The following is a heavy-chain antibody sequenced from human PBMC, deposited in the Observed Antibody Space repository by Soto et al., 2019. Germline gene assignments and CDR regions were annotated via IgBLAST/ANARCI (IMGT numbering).Heavy chain of an antibody. J-gene: IGHJ6*02. CDR3: ARGGYYYDSSGPRYYYYGMDV. D-gene: IGHD3-22*01. CDR1: GGTFSSYA. CDR2: IIPIFGTA. Sequence: EASVKVSCKASGGTFSSYAISWVRQAPGQGLEWMGGIIPIFGTANYAQKFQGRVTITADKSTSTAYMELSSLRSEDTAVYYCARGGYYYDSSGPRYYYYGMDVWGQGTTVTVSS. V-gene: IGHV1-69*06.